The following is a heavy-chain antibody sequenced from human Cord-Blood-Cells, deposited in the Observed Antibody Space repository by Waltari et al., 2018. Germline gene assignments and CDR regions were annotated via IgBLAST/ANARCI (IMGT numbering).Heavy chain of an antibody. CDR2: ISDDGINK. D-gene: IGHD6-6*01. CDR3: AKQLVVYLDY. J-gene: IGHJ4*02. V-gene: IGHV3-30*18. Sequence: QLQLVESGGGVVQPGRSLRLSCAASGFTFSSYGMHSVRQAPGKGLEWVAVISDDGINKYYADSVKGQFTISRDNSKNTLYLQMNSLGAEDTAVYYCAKQLVVYLDYWGQGTLVTVS. CDR1: GFTFSSYG.